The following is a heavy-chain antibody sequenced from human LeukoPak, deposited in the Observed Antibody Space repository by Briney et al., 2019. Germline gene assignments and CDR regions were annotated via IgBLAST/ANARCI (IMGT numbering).Heavy chain of an antibody. CDR1: GFTFSSYG. CDR2: ISYDGSNK. D-gene: IGHD1-26*01. CDR3: AKRSGAADAFDI. Sequence: TGGSLRLSCAASGFTFSSYGMHWVRQAPGKGLEWVAVISYDGSNKYYADSVKGRFTISRDNSKNTLYLQMNSLRAEDTAVYYCAKRSGAADAFDIWGQGTMVTVSS. V-gene: IGHV3-30*18. J-gene: IGHJ3*02.